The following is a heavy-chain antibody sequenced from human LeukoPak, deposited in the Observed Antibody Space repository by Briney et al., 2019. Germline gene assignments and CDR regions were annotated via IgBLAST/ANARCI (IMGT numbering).Heavy chain of an antibody. CDR2: IYTSGST. Sequence: SETLSLTCTVSGGSISSGSYYWSWIRQPAGKGLEWIGRIYTSGSTNYNPSLKSRVTISVDTSKNRFSLKLSSVTAADTAVYYCARDRGISSSWVFGYYYYMDVWGKGTTVTISS. J-gene: IGHJ6*03. D-gene: IGHD6-13*01. V-gene: IGHV4-61*02. CDR3: ARDRGISSSWVFGYYYYMDV. CDR1: GGSISSGSYY.